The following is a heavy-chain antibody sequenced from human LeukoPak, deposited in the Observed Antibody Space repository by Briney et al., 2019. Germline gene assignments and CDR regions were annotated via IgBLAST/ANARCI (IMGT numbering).Heavy chain of an antibody. CDR2: IIPIFGTA. Sequence: SVKVSCKASGYTFTSYGISWVRQAPGQGLEWMGGIIPIFGTANYAQKFQGRVTITADKSTSTAYMELSSLRSEDTAVYYCASGRGVWGSYRYTPDDAFDIWGQGTMVTVSS. CDR1: GYTFTSYG. D-gene: IGHD3-16*02. J-gene: IGHJ3*02. CDR3: ASGRGVWGSYRYTPDDAFDI. V-gene: IGHV1-69*06.